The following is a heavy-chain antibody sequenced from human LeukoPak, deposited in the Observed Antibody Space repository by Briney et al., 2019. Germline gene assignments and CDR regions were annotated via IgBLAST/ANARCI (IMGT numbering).Heavy chain of an antibody. D-gene: IGHD5-18*01. J-gene: IGHJ4*02. CDR2: INHSGST. CDR1: GGSFSGYY. V-gene: IGHV4-34*01. Sequence: SETLSLTCAVYGGSFSGYYWSWIRQPPGKGLEWIGEINHSGSTNYNPSLKSRVTISVDTSKNQFSLKLSSVTAADTAVYYCARRIQLWLGWYYFDYWGQGTLVTVSS. CDR3: ARRIQLWLGWYYFDY.